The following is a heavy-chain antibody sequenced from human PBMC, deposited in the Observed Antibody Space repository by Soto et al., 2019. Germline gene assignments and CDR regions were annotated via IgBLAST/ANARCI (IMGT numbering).Heavy chain of an antibody. J-gene: IGHJ4*02. D-gene: IGHD3-10*01. V-gene: IGHV4-59*01. CDR2: VHHSGTT. CDR1: GASISSYY. CDR3: AMGTGAPARFDH. Sequence: QVQLQESGPGLVKPSETLSLTCTVSGASISSYYWGWVRQSPGKGLEWVGYVHHSGTTDYNPSLKSRVTISIGTSKNQVSLRVASSIAAETAVYFCAMGTGAPARFDHWGQGTLVTVSS.